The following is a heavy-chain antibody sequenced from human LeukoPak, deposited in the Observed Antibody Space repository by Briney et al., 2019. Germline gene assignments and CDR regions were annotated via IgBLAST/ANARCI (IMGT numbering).Heavy chain of an antibody. CDR2: ISGSGTSK. V-gene: IGHV3-23*01. J-gene: IGHJ4*02. D-gene: IGHD2-15*01. CDR3: ARDIVVVVAAHFDY. Sequence: GGSLRLSCVASGFTFSSCAMSWVRQAPGKGLEWVSAISGSGTSKHYADSVKGRLTISRDNSKNTLYLQMNSLRAEDTAVYYCARDIVVVVAAHFDYWGRGTLVSVSS. CDR1: GFTFSSCA.